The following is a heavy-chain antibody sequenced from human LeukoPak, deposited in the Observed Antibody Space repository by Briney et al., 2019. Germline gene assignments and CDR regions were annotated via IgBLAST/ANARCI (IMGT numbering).Heavy chain of an antibody. J-gene: IGHJ3*02. V-gene: IGHV4-34*01. CDR1: GGSFSGYY. D-gene: IGHD6-13*01. Sequence: SETLSLTCAVYGGSFSGYYWSWIRQPPGKGLEWIGEINHSGSTNYNPSLKSRVTISVDTSKNQFSLKLSSVTAADTAVCYCARHIYSSWDRAFDIWGQGTMVTVSS. CDR2: INHSGST. CDR3: ARHIYSSWDRAFDI.